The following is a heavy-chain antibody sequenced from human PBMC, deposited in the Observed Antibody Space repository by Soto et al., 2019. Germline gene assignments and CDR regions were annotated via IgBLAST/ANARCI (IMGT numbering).Heavy chain of an antibody. D-gene: IGHD2-21*02. V-gene: IGHV3-23*01. CDR1: GFTFSSYA. CDR3: AKDPVGIVVVTAIHY. J-gene: IGHJ4*02. CDR2: ISGSGGST. Sequence: GESLKISCAASGFTFSSYAMSWVRQAPGKGLEWVSAISGSGGSTYYADSVKGRFTIARDNSKNTLYLQMNSLRAEDTAVYYCAKDPVGIVVVTAIHYWGQGTLVTVSS.